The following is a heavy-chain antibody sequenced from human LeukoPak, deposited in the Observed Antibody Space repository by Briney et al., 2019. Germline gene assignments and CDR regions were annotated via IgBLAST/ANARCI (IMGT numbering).Heavy chain of an antibody. D-gene: IGHD4-17*01. Sequence: ASVKVSCKASGYTFTNFGISWVRQAPGQGLEWLGWISAYNGNTNYAQRLQGRVTMTTDTSTSTAYMELRSLRSDDTAVYYCARDRDYGDYNTQDLFVYWGQGTLVTVSS. J-gene: IGHJ4*02. V-gene: IGHV1-18*01. CDR3: ARDRDYGDYNTQDLFVY. CDR1: GYTFTNFG. CDR2: ISAYNGNT.